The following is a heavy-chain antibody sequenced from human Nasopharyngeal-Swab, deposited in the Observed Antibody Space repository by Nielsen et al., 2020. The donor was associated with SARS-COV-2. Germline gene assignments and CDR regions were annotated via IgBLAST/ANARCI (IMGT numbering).Heavy chain of an antibody. D-gene: IGHD2-15*01. CDR3: ARLNVVAATNNWFDP. CDR2: ISAYNGNT. J-gene: IGHJ5*02. CDR1: GYTFTSYG. V-gene: IGHV1-18*04. Sequence: ASVKVSCKASGYTFTSYGISWVRQAPGQGLEWMRWISAYNGNTNYAQKLQGRVTMTTDTSTSTAYMELRSLRSDDTAVYYCARLNVVAATNNWFDPWGQGTLVTVSS.